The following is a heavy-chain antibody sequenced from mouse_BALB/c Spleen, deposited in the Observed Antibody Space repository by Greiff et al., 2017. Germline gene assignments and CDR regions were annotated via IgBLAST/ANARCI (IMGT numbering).Heavy chain of an antibody. Sequence: EVQRVESGPELVKPGASVKMSCKASGYTFTSYVMHWVKQKPGQGLEWIGYINPYNDGTKYNEKFKGKATLTSDKSSSTAYMELSSLTSEDSAVYYCARGLHYYFDYWGQGTTLTVSS. J-gene: IGHJ2*01. D-gene: IGHD2-1*01. V-gene: IGHV1-14*01. CDR1: GYTFTSYV. CDR2: INPYNDGT. CDR3: ARGLHYYFDY.